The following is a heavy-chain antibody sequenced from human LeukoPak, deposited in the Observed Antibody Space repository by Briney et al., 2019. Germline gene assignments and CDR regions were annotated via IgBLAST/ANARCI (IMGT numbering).Heavy chain of an antibody. CDR2: FDTGFGT. V-gene: IGHV3-23*01. CDR1: EFTFSTAS. Sequence: GGSLRLSCAASEFTFSTASLHWVRQAPGRGLEWVSAFDTGFGTYYPDSLKGRFTISRDNSRNTLFLQMNSLRAEDTAVYYCARSSGWWSLDYWGQGTLVTVSS. J-gene: IGHJ4*02. D-gene: IGHD6-19*01. CDR3: ARSSGWWSLDY.